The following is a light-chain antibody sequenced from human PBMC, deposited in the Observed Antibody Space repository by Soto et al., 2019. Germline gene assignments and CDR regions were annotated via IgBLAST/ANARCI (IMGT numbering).Light chain of an antibody. CDR2: GAS. Sequence: EIVRTQSPASLSVSPGASVTLSCRASQSVASNLAWYQQKPGQAPRLLIYGASTRATGIPARFSGSGSGTECTHTISSRQSDDVAVYYCQQYNNWPWTFGQGTKVDI. V-gene: IGKV3-15*01. J-gene: IGKJ1*01. CDR3: QQYNNWPWT. CDR1: QSVASN.